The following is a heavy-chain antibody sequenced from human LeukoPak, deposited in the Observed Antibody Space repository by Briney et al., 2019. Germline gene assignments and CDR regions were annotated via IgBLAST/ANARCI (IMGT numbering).Heavy chain of an antibody. J-gene: IGHJ4*02. Sequence: GASVKVSCKASGYTFTDSYIHWVRLAPGQGLEWMGWIDPNSGGTKYAQKFQGRVTLTRDTSITTAYMELNSLRSDDTAVYYCARDRDSSKWYEVGSFDYWGQGTLVTVSS. CDR3: ARDRDSSKWYEVGSFDY. V-gene: IGHV1-2*02. D-gene: IGHD6-13*01. CDR2: IDPNSGGT. CDR1: GYTFTDSY.